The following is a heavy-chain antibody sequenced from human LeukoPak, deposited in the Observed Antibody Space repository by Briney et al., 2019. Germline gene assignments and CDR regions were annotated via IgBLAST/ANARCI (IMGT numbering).Heavy chain of an antibody. V-gene: IGHV4-59*01. Sequence: PSETLSLTCTVSGASISGYYWNWIRQSPGKGLEWIAFIYDTGSSNYNPSLRSRVTISVDTSKNQFSLKLKSVTAADTAAYYCAGNRNALGDINWLDPWGQGTLVTVSS. CDR2: IYDTGSS. J-gene: IGHJ5*02. D-gene: IGHD2/OR15-2a*01. CDR1: GASISGYY. CDR3: AGNRNALGDINWLDP.